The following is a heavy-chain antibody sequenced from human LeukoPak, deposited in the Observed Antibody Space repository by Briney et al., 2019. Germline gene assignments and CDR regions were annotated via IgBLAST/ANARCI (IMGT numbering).Heavy chain of an antibody. Sequence: SLRLSCAAAAFTFTNHYMDCVRHAARKWMEWVGRTRNRAKSYTTDYAASVRGRFTISRDNSQNSLYLQMRSLKAEDTAVYHCVRVAYTSDWHFDYWGQGTLVTVSS. CDR2: TRNRAKSYTT. V-gene: IGHV3-72*01. CDR1: AFTFTNHY. J-gene: IGHJ4*02. CDR3: VRVAYTSDWHFDY. D-gene: IGHD6-19*01.